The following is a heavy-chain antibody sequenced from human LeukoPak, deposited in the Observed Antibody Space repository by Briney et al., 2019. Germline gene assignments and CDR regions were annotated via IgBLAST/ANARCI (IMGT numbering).Heavy chain of an antibody. V-gene: IGHV3-53*01. Sequence: GGSLRLSCAASGFTVSSNCMSWVRQAPGKGLEWVSVIYSGGSTYYADSVKGRFTISRDNSKNALYLQMNSLRAEDTAVYYCARAPYCGGDCYSGWYFDLWGRGTLVTVSS. CDR1: GFTVSSNC. J-gene: IGHJ2*01. CDR2: IYSGGST. CDR3: ARAPYCGGDCYSGWYFDL. D-gene: IGHD2-21*02.